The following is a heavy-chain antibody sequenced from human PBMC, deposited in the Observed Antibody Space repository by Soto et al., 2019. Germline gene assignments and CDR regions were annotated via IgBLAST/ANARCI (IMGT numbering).Heavy chain of an antibody. CDR1: GGSLSDYF. CDR2: INHSGST. Sequence: PSETLSLTCVVSGGSLSDYFWSWIRQPPGMGLEWIGEINHSGSTNYNPSLKSRVTISVDTSKNQFSLKLSSVTAAGTAVYYCARVNYYDSSGYYSYFDYWGQGTLVTVSS. J-gene: IGHJ4*02. V-gene: IGHV4-34*01. D-gene: IGHD3-22*01. CDR3: ARVNYYDSSGYYSYFDY.